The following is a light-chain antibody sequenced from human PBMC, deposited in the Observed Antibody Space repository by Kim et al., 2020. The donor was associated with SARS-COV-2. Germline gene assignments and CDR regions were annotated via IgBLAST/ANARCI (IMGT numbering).Light chain of an antibody. CDR2: DDT. J-gene: IGLJ3*02. V-gene: IGLV2-14*03. CDR1: TRHLWCFYL. CDR3: SSFTPTRIWV. Sequence: GQSVTLSLTRTTRHLWCFYLVSWFQQQPSRPPKCLIFDDTNRPSGVSNRFSGSKSGNTASLTISGLQAEDEADYYCSSFTPTRIWVFGGGTQLTVL.